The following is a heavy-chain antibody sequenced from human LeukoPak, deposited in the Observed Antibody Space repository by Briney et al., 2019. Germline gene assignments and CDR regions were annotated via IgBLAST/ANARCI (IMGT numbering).Heavy chain of an antibody. D-gene: IGHD3-22*01. CDR1: GGSINSKIYY. V-gene: IGHV4-39*01. J-gene: IGHJ5*02. CDR2: IYYTGST. CDR3: ARRMYYYDSSGYGGYWLDP. Sequence: SETLSLSCAVSGGSINSKIYYWDWIRQPPGKGLEWIGSIYYTGSTSYNPSLKSRVTISVDTSENQFSLKLSSVTAADTAVYYCARRMYYYDSSGYGGYWLDPWGQGTLVTVSS.